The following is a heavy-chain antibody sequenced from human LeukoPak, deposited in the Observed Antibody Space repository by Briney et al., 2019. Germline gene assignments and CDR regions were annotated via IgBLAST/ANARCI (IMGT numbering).Heavy chain of an antibody. CDR2: ISGSGGST. CDR1: GFTFSSYA. D-gene: IGHD6-13*01. V-gene: IGHV3-23*01. J-gene: IGHJ4*02. Sequence: GGSLRLSCAASGFTFSSYAMSWVRQAPGKGLEWVSAISGSGGSTYYADSVKGRFTISRDNSRNTLYLQMNSLRAEDTAVYYCAKDRDRPYSSSWYSDYWGQGTLVTVSS. CDR3: AKDRDRPYSSSWYSDY.